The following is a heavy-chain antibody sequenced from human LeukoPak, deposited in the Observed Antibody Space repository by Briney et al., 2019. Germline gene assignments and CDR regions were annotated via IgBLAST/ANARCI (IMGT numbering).Heavy chain of an antibody. Sequence: GGSLRLSCAASGFTFSTYGMRWVRQAPGKGLEWVSTIPASGGNTYYADSVKGRFTISRDNSKNTLYLQMNSLRAEDTAVYYCAKDHYYDSSGYSPFDYWGQGTLVTVSS. CDR1: GFTFSTYG. V-gene: IGHV3-23*01. J-gene: IGHJ4*02. CDR3: AKDHYYDSSGYSPFDY. D-gene: IGHD3-22*01. CDR2: IPASGGNT.